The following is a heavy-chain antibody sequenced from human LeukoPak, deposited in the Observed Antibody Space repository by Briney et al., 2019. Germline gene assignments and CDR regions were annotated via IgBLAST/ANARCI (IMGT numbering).Heavy chain of an antibody. Sequence: GGSLRLSCAASGFTSSGSAMHWVRQASGRGLEWVGRIRSKANSYATAYAASVKGRFTISRDDSKNTAYLQMNSLKTEDTAVYYCTTAAAQPHIWGQGTMVTVSS. CDR3: TTAAAQPHI. D-gene: IGHD1-14*01. CDR2: IRSKANSYAT. CDR1: GFTSSGSA. V-gene: IGHV3-73*01. J-gene: IGHJ3*02.